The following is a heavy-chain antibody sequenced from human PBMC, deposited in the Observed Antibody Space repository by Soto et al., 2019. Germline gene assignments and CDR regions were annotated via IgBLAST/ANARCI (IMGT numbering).Heavy chain of an antibody. J-gene: IGHJ6*02. D-gene: IGHD3-10*01. Sequence: QVQLVQSGAEVKKPGASVRVSCKASGYIFTTYPIHWVRQAPGQGLEWMGWIDAGNGYTKSSQRFQGRLTITRDTSATTAYMELSSLRSEDTAVYYCTAWFGEFFYTMDVWGQGTTVTVSS. V-gene: IGHV1-3*01. CDR1: GYIFTTYP. CDR3: TAWFGEFFYTMDV. CDR2: IDAGNGYT.